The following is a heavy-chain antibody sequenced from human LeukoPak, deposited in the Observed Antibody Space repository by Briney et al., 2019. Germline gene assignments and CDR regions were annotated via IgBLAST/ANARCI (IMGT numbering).Heavy chain of an antibody. Sequence: GSLRLSCAASGFTFTTYWMSWVRQLPGKGLEWVANINQDGTEKYYVDSVKGRFTISRDNAKNSLDLQMNSLRVEDTGIYYCARDAGGRTQREGWFDPWGQGTLVTVSS. V-gene: IGHV3-7*01. CDR1: GFTFTTYW. CDR3: ARDAGGRTQREGWFDP. D-gene: IGHD1-1*01. CDR2: INQDGTEK. J-gene: IGHJ5*02.